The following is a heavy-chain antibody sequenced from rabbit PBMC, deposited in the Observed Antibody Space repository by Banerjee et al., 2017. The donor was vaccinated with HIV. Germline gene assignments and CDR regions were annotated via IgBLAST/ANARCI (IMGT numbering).Heavy chain of an antibody. CDR3: ARRDNVYSVYAYALDL. V-gene: IGHV1S45*01. J-gene: IGHJ4*01. CDR2: ISSSGLNT. Sequence: EESGGDLVKPEGSLTLTCTASGFSFSNYWICWVRQAPGKGLEWIACISSSGLNTWYATWAKGRFTISKTSSTTVTLKVTTLTAADTASYFCARRDNVYSVYAYALDLWGPGTLVTVS. D-gene: IGHD6-1*01. CDR1: GFSFSNYW.